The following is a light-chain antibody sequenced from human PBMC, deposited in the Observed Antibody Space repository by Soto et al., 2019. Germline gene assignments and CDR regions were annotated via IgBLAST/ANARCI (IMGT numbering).Light chain of an antibody. Sequence: QSALTQPASVSGSPGQSITISCTGTSSDVSAYNYVSWYQQHPGKAPKLMIFDVSNRPSGVSNRFSGSKSGNTASLTISGLQAEDEADYYCSSYTSSSTLGVFGTGTKLTVL. CDR2: DVS. CDR3: SSYTSSSTLGV. J-gene: IGLJ1*01. V-gene: IGLV2-14*01. CDR1: SSDVSAYNY.